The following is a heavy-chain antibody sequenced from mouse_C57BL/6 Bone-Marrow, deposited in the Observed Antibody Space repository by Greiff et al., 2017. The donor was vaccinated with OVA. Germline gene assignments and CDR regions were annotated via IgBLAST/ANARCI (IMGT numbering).Heavy chain of an antibody. CDR3: ARWGEYDFDY. CDR1: GYTFTSYG. CDR2: IYPRSSNT. J-gene: IGHJ2*01. D-gene: IGHD2-10*02. Sequence: QVQLKESGAELARPGASVKLSCKASGYTFTSYGVSWVKQRTGQGLEWIGEIYPRSSNTYYNEKFKGKATLTADKSSSTAYLELRSLTSEDSAVYFCARWGEYDFDYWGQGTTLTVSS. V-gene: IGHV1-81*01.